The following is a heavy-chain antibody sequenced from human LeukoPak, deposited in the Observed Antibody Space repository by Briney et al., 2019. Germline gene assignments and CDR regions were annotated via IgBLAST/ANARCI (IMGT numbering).Heavy chain of an antibody. Sequence: PSETLSLTCTVSGGSISTYHWTWIRQPPGKGLEWIGSIYHSGSTYYNPSLKSRVTISVDTSKNQFSLKLSSVTAADTAVYYCARAPNYYDSSGYRYYYYMDVWGKGTTVTVSS. V-gene: IGHV4-59*08. CDR3: ARAPNYYDSSGYRYYYYMDV. J-gene: IGHJ6*03. D-gene: IGHD3-22*01. CDR2: IYHSGST. CDR1: GGSISTYH.